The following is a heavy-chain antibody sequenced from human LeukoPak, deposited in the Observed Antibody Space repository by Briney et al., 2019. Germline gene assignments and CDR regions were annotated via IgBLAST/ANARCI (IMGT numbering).Heavy chain of an antibody. D-gene: IGHD3-10*01. J-gene: IGHJ5*02. CDR1: GFTFSSYA. V-gene: IGHV3-23*01. Sequence: GGSLRLSCAVSGFTFSSYAMSWVRQAPGKGLEWVSAISGSGGSTYYADSVKGRFTISRDNSKNTLYLQMNSLRAEDTAVYYCAKDKGFAGSGSYYDTAPSVWFDPWGQGTLVTVSS. CDR2: ISGSGGST. CDR3: AKDKGFAGSGSYYDTAPSVWFDP.